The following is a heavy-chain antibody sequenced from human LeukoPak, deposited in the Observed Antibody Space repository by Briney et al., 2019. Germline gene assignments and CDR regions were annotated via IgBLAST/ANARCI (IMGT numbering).Heavy chain of an antibody. D-gene: IGHD3-22*01. J-gene: IGHJ5*02. Sequence: GGSLRLSCAASTFTFNNAWVNWVRQAPGKGLEWVGRIKSKADGGTTDFAAPVKGRFTISRDDSTNTLYLQMNSLTTADTAVYYCTSGRGFYYDTWDQGTLVTVSS. CDR2: IKSKADGGTT. V-gene: IGHV3-15*07. CDR3: TSGRGFYYDT. CDR1: TFTFNNAW.